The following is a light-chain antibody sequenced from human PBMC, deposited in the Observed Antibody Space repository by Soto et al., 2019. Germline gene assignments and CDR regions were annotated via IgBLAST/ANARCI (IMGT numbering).Light chain of an antibody. V-gene: IGLV2-23*02. CDR2: EVS. CDR1: SSDVGSYNL. J-gene: IGLJ2*01. CDR3: CSYAGSTSFV. Sequence: QSVLTQPASVSGSPGQSITISCTGTSSDVGSYNLVSWYQQHPGKAPKLMIYEVSKRPSGVADRFSGSKSDNTASLTISGLQGEDEADYYCCSYAGSTSFVFGGGTKLTVL.